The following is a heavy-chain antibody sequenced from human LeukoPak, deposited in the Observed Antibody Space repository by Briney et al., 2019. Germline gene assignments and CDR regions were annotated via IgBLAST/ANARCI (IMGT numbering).Heavy chain of an antibody. D-gene: IGHD3-3*01. Sequence: SETLSLTCAVYGGFFSGYYWSWIRQPPGKGLEWIGEINHSGSTNYNPSLKSRVTISVDTSKNQFSLRLSSVTAADTAVYYCARTLDYDFWSGYDWGQGTLVTVSS. CDR3: ARTLDYDFWSGYD. CDR1: GGFFSGYY. CDR2: INHSGST. V-gene: IGHV4-34*01. J-gene: IGHJ4*02.